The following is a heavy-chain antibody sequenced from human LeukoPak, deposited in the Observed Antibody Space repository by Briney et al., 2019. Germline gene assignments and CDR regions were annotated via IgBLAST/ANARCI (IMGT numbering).Heavy chain of an antibody. V-gene: IGHV1-2*02. Sequence: ASVKVSCKASGYTFTGYYMHWVRQAPGQGLEWMGWINPNSGGTNYAQKFQGRVTMTRDTSISTAYMELSRLRSDDTAVYYCARDRFRGAYCSSTSCSPGYWGQGTLVTVSS. CDR1: GYTFTGYY. CDR3: ARDRFRGAYCSSTSCSPGY. J-gene: IGHJ4*02. D-gene: IGHD2-2*01. CDR2: INPNSGGT.